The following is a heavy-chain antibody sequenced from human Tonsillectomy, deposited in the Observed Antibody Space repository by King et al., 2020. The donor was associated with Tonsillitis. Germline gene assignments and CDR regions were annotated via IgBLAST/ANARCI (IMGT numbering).Heavy chain of an antibody. CDR2: IYYSGST. Sequence: VQLQESGPGLVKPSETLSLTCTVSGGSISSYYWSWIRQPPGKGLEWIGYIYYSGSTNYNPSLKSRVTISVDTSKNQFSLKLSSVTAADTAVYYCAILVPPATDAFDIWGQGTMVTVSS. CDR3: AILVPPATDAFDI. J-gene: IGHJ3*02. V-gene: IGHV4-59*08. D-gene: IGHD3-10*02. CDR1: GGSISSYY.